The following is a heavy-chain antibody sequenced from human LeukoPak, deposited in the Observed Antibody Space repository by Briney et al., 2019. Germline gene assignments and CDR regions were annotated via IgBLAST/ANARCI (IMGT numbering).Heavy chain of an antibody. CDR1: GFTFSSYS. D-gene: IGHD3-22*01. CDR2: ISSSSSYI. V-gene: IGHV3-21*01. CDR3: ARDKSYDSSGFDY. J-gene: IGHJ4*02. Sequence: PGGSLRLSCAASGFTFSSYSMTWVRQAPGKGLEWVSSISSSSSYIYYADSVKGRFTISRDNAKNSLYPQMNSLRAEDTAVYYCARDKSYDSSGFDYWGQGTLVTVSS.